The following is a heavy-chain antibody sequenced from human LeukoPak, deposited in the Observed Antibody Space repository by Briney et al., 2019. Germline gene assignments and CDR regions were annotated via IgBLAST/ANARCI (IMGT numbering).Heavy chain of an antibody. D-gene: IGHD1-26*01. CDR1: GGTFSSYA. V-gene: IGHV1-69*04. J-gene: IGHJ6*02. CDR3: AGGRSPNYYYGMDV. Sequence: GASVKVSCKASGGTFSSYAISWVRQAPGQELEWMGRIIPILGIANYAQKFQGRVTITADKSTSIAYMELSSLRSEDTAVYYCAGGRSPNYYYGMDVWGQGTTVTVSS. CDR2: IIPILGIA.